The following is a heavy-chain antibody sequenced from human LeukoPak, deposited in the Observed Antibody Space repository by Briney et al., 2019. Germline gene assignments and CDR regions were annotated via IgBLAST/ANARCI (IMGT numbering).Heavy chain of an antibody. CDR1: GYTFTKYV. Sequence: ASVTVSCKASGYTFTKYVVHWVRQAPGQRPDWMGWINAGNGDTKYSQNFQDRVTITRDTSANTAYMELSSLTSEDTALYYCARDDCGDTCYPGGYWGQGTLGTGSS. CDR3: ARDDCGDTCYPGGY. V-gene: IGHV1-3*01. J-gene: IGHJ4*02. CDR2: INAGNGDT. D-gene: IGHD2-21*01.